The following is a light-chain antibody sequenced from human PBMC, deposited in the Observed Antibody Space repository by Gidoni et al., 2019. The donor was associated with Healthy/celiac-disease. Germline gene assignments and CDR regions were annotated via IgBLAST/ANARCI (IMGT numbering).Light chain of an antibody. V-gene: IGKV1-33*01. CDR2: DAS. CDR1: QDISNY. J-gene: IGKJ4*01. CDR3: QQYDNLPLLT. Sequence: IQMTQSPSSLSASLGDRVTITCQAIQDISNYLYWYQQKPGKAPTLLIYDASNLETGGPSRFSGSGSVTDFTFTISSLQPEDISTNYCQQYDNLPLLTFGGXTKVEIK.